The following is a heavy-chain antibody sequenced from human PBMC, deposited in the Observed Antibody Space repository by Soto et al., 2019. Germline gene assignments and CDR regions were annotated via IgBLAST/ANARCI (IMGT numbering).Heavy chain of an antibody. Sequence: WRWIKQTPGKGLEWIGTISHTETTSYSASLTSRVSLSVDTSKNQVSLKLTSVTAADTAVYFCARMTIVIRDFRESEHFGVAVRGHGTTVTVSS. CDR2: ISHTETT. J-gene: IGHJ6*02. V-gene: IGHV4-38-2*01. D-gene: IGHD2-21*01. CDR3: ARMTIVIRDFRESEHFGVAV.